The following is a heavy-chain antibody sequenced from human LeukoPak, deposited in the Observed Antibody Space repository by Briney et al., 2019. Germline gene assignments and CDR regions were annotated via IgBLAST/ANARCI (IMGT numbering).Heavy chain of an antibody. CDR1: GNSISNGDY. CDR2: INHRGIT. Sequence: PSETLSLTCAVSGNSISNGDYWGWIRQSQGKGLEWIGTINHRGITFYNPSLESRVTISVDTSKNQFFLRVTSVTAADTAVYYCVRDPSEDGDFFFDSWGQGTLVTVSS. D-gene: IGHD4-17*01. V-gene: IGHV4-38-2*02. J-gene: IGHJ4*02. CDR3: VRDPSEDGDFFFDS.